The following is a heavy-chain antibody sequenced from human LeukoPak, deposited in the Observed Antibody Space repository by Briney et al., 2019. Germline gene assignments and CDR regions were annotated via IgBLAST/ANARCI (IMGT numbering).Heavy chain of an antibody. CDR1: GGSISSYY. CDR3: ARVKKYSSSSGTNDFHMDV. D-gene: IGHD6-6*01. CDR2: SHYSGIT. V-gene: IGHV4-59*01. Sequence: SETLSLTCTVSGGSISSYYWSWIRQPPGKGLEWIGYSHYSGITNYNPSLKSRVTISVDTSKNQFSLKLSSVTAADTAVYYCARVKKYSSSSGTNDFHMDVWGKGTTVTVSS. J-gene: IGHJ6*03.